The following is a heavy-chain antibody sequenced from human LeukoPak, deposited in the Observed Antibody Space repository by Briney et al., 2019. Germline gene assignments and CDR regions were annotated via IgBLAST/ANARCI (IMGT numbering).Heavy chain of an antibody. CDR1: GYTLTELS. J-gene: IGHJ3*02. CDR2: FDPEDGET. D-gene: IGHD5-18*01. Sequence: ASVKVSCKVSGYTLTELSMHWVRQAPGKGLEWMGGFDPEDGETIYAQKFQGRVTMTEDTSTDTAYMELSSLRSEDTAVYYCATGVDTATAGIFDIWGQGTMVTVSS. CDR3: ATGVDTATAGIFDI. V-gene: IGHV1-24*01.